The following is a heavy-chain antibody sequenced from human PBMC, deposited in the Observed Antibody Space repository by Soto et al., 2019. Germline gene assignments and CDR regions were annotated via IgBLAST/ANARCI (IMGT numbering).Heavy chain of an antibody. V-gene: IGHV4-39*01. CDR3: ARLEGLATISYYFDF. D-gene: IGHD3-9*01. CDR1: DDSINSDKYY. CDR2: IYYRGNA. Sequence: SETLSLTCSVSDDSINSDKYYWGWIRQPPGKGLEWIGSIYYRGNAYYNPSLQTRDTISLDKSKNQFSLKLKSVTAAYSAVYFCARLEGLATISYYFDFWGPGALVTVSS. J-gene: IGHJ4*02.